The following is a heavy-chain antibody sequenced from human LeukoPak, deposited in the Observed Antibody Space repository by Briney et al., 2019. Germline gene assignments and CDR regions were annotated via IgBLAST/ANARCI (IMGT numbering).Heavy chain of an antibody. CDR1: GGSISSYY. J-gene: IGHJ6*03. V-gene: IGHV4-59*01. Sequence: TSETLSLTCTVSGGSISSYYWSWIRQPPGKGLEWIGYIYYSGSTNYNPSLKSRVTISVDTSKNQVSLKLSSVTAADTAVYFCARDWGVGGRPGYMDVWGKGTTVTVSS. D-gene: IGHD6-6*01. CDR3: ARDWGVGGRPGYMDV. CDR2: IYYSGST.